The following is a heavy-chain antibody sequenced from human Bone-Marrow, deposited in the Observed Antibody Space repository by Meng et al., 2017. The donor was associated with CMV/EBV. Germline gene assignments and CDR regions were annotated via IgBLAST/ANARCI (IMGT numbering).Heavy chain of an antibody. D-gene: IGHD4/OR15-4a*01. CDR2: IYYSGST. CDR1: RGGYY. J-gene: IGHJ2*01. CDR3: AREGKNYAFGTVLRQGHFEL. Sequence: RGGYYWSWIRQHPGKGLEWIGYIYYSGSTYYNPSLKSRVTISVDTSKNQFSLKLSSVTAADTAVYYCAREGKNYAFGTVLRQGHFELWGRGTLVTVSS. V-gene: IGHV4-31*02.